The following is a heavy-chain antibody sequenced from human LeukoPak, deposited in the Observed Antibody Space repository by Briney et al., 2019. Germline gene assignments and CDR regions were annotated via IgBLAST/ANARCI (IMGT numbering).Heavy chain of an antibody. CDR2: IYYSGST. V-gene: IGHV4-59*01. J-gene: IGHJ6*03. CDR3: AREERLSPGYYYMDV. Sequence: SETLSLTCTVSGGSISSYYWSWIRQPPGKGLEWIGYIYYSGSTNYNPSLKSRVTISVDTSKNQCSLKLSSVIAADTAVYYCAREERLSPGYYYMDVWGKGTTVTVSS. CDR1: GGSISSYY. D-gene: IGHD1-1*01.